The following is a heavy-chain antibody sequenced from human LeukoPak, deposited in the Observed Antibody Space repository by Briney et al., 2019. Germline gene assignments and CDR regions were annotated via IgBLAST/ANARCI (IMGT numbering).Heavy chain of an antibody. J-gene: IGHJ4*02. CDR2: INHSGST. Sequence: SETLSLTCAVYGGSFSGYYWSWIRQPPGKGLEWIGEINHSGSTNYNPSLKSRVTISVDTSKNQFSLKLSSVTAADTAVYYCARDLYDSSGPDYWGQGTLVTVSS. CDR1: GGSFSGYY. CDR3: ARDLYDSSGPDY. V-gene: IGHV4-34*01. D-gene: IGHD3-22*01.